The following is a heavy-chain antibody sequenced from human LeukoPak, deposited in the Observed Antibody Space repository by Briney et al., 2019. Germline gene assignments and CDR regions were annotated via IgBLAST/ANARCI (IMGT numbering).Heavy chain of an antibody. V-gene: IGHV4-61*02. CDR1: GGAISSESYY. Sequence: PSQTLSLTCTVSGGAISSESYYWSWIRQPAGKGLEWIGRIYTSGITNYNPSLKSRVTISVDNSKNQFSLKLTSVTAADTAVYYCARVSSASFGAFDYWGQGTLVTVSS. CDR3: ARVSSASFGAFDY. CDR2: IYTSGIT. D-gene: IGHD3-16*01. J-gene: IGHJ4*02.